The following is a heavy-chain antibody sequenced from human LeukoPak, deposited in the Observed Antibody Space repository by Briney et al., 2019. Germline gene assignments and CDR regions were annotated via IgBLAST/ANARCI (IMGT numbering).Heavy chain of an antibody. CDR1: GFIFSSYG. CDR2: ISYDGSKK. Sequence: GGSLRLSCAASGFIFSSYGMHWVRQAPGKGLEGVAVISYDGSKKYYADSVKGRFTISRDNSKNMLYLQMNSLRAEDTAVYYCAKCRGIAAAHWYGMDVWGQGTTVTVSS. CDR3: AKCRGIAAAHWYGMDV. J-gene: IGHJ6*02. D-gene: IGHD6-13*01. V-gene: IGHV3-30*18.